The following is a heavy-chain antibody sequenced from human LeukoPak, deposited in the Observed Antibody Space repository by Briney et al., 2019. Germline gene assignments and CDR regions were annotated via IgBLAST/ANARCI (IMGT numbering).Heavy chain of an antibody. CDR3: AKDPLARLRFLEWLLFDY. D-gene: IGHD3-3*01. CDR2: IWYDGSNK. J-gene: IGHJ4*02. V-gene: IGHV3-30*02. Sequence: GGSLRLSCAASGFTFSSYGMHWVRQAPGKGLEWVAVIWYDGSNKYYADSVKGRFTISRDNSKNTLYLQMNSLRAEDTAVYYCAKDPLARLRFLEWLLFDYWGQGTLVTVSS. CDR1: GFTFSSYG.